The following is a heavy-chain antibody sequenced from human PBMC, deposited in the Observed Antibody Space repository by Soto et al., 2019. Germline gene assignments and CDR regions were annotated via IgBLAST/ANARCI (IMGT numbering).Heavy chain of an antibody. CDR1: GYTFTGYY. CDR2: INPNSGGT. J-gene: IGHJ6*02. Sequence: RASVKVSCKASGYTFTGYYMHWVRRAPGQGLEWMGWINPNSGGTNYAQKFQGRVTMTRDTSISTAYMELSRLRSDDAAVYYCARGEWLVGDYYYGMDVWGQGTTVTVSS. D-gene: IGHD6-19*01. CDR3: ARGEWLVGDYYYGMDV. V-gene: IGHV1-2*02.